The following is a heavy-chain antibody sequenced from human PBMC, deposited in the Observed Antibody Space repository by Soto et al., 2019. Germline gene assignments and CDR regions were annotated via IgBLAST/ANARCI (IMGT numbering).Heavy chain of an antibody. V-gene: IGHV4-34*01. D-gene: IGHD3-10*01. Sequence: QVHLQQWRAGLLKPSETLSLTCAVYGGSFSGYYWSWIRQPPGKGLEWIGEINHSGSTNYNPSLKSRVSISVGTSNNQFSLKLSSVTSADTDVYYCARGRGDGYNQRWYFDLWGRGTLVTVSS. CDR2: INHSGST. CDR3: ARGRGDGYNQRWYFDL. J-gene: IGHJ2*01. CDR1: GGSFSGYY.